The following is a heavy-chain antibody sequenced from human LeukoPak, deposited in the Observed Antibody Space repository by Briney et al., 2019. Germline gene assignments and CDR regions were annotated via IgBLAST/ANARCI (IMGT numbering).Heavy chain of an antibody. J-gene: IGHJ3*01. CDR3: ARSSYSSSSSV. V-gene: IGHV3-7*03. D-gene: IGHD6-6*01. CDR1: VFTFSGFW. CDR2: INSDGSEG. Sequence: GGSLRLSCAVSVFTFSGFWMSWSRQAPGKGLEWVASINSDGSEGYYADVVKGRFTISRDNAKNSLYLQINSLRAEDTAVYYCARSSYSSSSSVWGQGTMVTISS.